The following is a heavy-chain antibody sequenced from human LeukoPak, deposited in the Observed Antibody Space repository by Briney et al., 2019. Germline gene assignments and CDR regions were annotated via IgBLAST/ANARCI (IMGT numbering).Heavy chain of an antibody. D-gene: IGHD3-10*01. CDR3: ARMVRGRGYYFYYMDV. J-gene: IGHJ6*03. Sequence: PSETLSLTCTVSGASINTSPYSWGWIRLPPGKGLEWIGTISYNANTYYNPSLKSRDTISVDTSKNEFSLKLSSVTAADTAVYSCARMVRGRGYYFYYMDVWGKGTTVTVSS. CDR2: ISYNANT. V-gene: IGHV4-39*01. CDR1: GASINTSPYS.